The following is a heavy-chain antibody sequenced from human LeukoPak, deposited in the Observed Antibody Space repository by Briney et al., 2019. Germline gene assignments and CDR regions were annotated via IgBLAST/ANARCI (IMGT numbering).Heavy chain of an antibody. CDR3: ARTVDTAMVTIDY. V-gene: IGHV3-30-3*01. Sequence: GGSLRLSCAASGFTFSSYAMHWVRQAPGKGLEWVAVLSYDGSNKYYADSVKGRFTISRDNSKNTLYLQMNSLRAEDTAIYYCARTVDTAMVTIDYWGQGTLVPVSS. D-gene: IGHD5-18*01. CDR1: GFTFSSYA. J-gene: IGHJ4*02. CDR2: LSYDGSNK.